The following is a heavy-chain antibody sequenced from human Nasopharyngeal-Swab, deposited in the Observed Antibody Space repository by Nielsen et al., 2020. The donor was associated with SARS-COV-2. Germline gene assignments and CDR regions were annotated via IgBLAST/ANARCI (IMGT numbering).Heavy chain of an antibody. CDR3: ARDQGYSGGYGY. V-gene: IGHV3-48*01. D-gene: IGHD1-26*01. J-gene: IGHJ4*02. Sequence: WIRQPPGKGLEWVSYIYSTNSTIYYANSVKGRFTISRDNARDSLYLQMSSLRAEDTAVYYCARDQGYSGGYGYWGQGTLVTVLL. CDR2: IYSTNSTI.